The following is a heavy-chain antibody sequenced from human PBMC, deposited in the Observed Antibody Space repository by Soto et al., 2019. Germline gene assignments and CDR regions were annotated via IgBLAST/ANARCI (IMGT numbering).Heavy chain of an antibody. CDR2: MNPDTGGT. CDR3: TRAQELLPKS. CDR1: GYTFITYD. V-gene: IGHV1-8*01. J-gene: IGHJ1*01. D-gene: IGHD2-21*01. Sequence: QVQLVQSGAEVKKPGASVKVSCKASGYTFITYDINWVRQAPGQGLEWMGWMNPDTGGTGYAQRFQGGIIMTRNTSISTAYLELSSLTSEDTAVYFCTRAQELLPKSWGQGTQVTVSS.